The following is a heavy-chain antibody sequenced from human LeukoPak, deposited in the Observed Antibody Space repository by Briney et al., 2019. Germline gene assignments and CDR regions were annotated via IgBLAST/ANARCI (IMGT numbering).Heavy chain of an antibody. CDR3: ARDISGSLPYYMDV. Sequence: GGSLRLSCAASGFTFDNYWMSWVRQALGKGLEWVANIQYNGGEKYYVDSVRGRFTISRDSANNSLYLQMNSLRAEDTAVYYCARDISGSLPYYMDVWGKGTTVTVSS. V-gene: IGHV3-7*01. J-gene: IGHJ6*03. D-gene: IGHD1-14*01. CDR1: GFTFDNYW. CDR2: IQYNGGEK.